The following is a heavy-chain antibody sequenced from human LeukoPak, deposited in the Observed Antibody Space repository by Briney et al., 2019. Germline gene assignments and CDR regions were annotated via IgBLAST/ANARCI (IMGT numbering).Heavy chain of an antibody. J-gene: IGHJ4*02. D-gene: IGHD6-19*01. V-gene: IGHV3-30*04. CDR3: ARGLSSGWLNYFDY. Sequence: GGSLRLSCAASGFTFSSYAMHWVRQAPGKGLEWVALISYDGTNKYYTDSVKGRFTISRDNSKNTLYLQMNSLRAEDTAVYYCARGLSSGWLNYFDYWGQRTLVTVSS. CDR1: GFTFSSYA. CDR2: ISYDGTNK.